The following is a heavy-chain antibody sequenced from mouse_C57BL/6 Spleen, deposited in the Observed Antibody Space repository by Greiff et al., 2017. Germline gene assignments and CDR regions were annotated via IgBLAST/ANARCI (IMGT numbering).Heavy chain of an antibody. CDR2: IHPNSGST. D-gene: IGHD4-1*01. CDR3: ARGELTGTTAWFAY. CDR1: GYTFTSYW. V-gene: IGHV1-64*01. Sequence: QVQLQQPGAELVKPGASVKLSCKASGYTFTSYWMHWVKQRPGQGLEWIGMIHPNSGSTNYNEQFKSKATLTVDKSSSTAYMQLSSLTSEDSAVYYWARGELTGTTAWFAYWGQGTLVTVSA. J-gene: IGHJ3*01.